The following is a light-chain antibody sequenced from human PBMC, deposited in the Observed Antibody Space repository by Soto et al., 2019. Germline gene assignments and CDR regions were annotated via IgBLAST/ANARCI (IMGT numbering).Light chain of an antibody. CDR2: DVS. CDR1: SSDVGGYNY. J-gene: IGLJ2*01. CDR3: SSYTSSSTLV. Sequence: QSVLTQPASVSGSPGQSITISCTGTSSDVGGYNYVSWYQQHPGKAPKLMIYDVSNQPSGVSNRFSGPNSGNTASLTISGLQAEDEADYYCSSYTSSSTLVFGGGTKLTVL. V-gene: IGLV2-14*01.